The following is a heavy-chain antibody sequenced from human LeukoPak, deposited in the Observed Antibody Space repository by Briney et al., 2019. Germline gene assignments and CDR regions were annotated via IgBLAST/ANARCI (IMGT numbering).Heavy chain of an antibody. Sequence: GGSLRLSCAASGFTFSSYAMSWVRQAPGKGLEWVSAISGSGGSTYYADSVKGRSTISRDNSKNTLYLQTNSLRAEDTAVYYCAKDRLDYDILTGYYDYWGQGTLVTVSS. CDR3: AKDRLDYDILTGYYDY. V-gene: IGHV3-23*01. CDR1: GFTFSSYA. CDR2: ISGSGGST. J-gene: IGHJ4*02. D-gene: IGHD3-9*01.